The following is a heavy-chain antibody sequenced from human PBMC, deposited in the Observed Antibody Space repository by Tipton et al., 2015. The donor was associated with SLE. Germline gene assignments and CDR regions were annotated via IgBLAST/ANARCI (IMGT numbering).Heavy chain of an antibody. CDR1: GGSISRSPYY. V-gene: IGHV4-39*07. Sequence: TLSLTCTVSGGSISRSPYYCVWIRQPPGKGLEWIGSIYYSGKTYYNLSLKSRVTLSVDTSKSHFSLKLSSVTAADTAVYYCARQDEYSISPTSFDFWGQGAMVIVSS. D-gene: IGHD6-6*01. CDR3: ARQDEYSISPTSFDF. CDR2: IYYSGKT. J-gene: IGHJ3*01.